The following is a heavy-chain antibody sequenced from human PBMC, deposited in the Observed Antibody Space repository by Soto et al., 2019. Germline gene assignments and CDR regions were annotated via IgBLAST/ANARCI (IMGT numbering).Heavy chain of an antibody. V-gene: IGHV1-18*01. CDR3: ARARAPIPDGNWCDP. J-gene: IGHJ5*02. CDR2: ISAYNGNT. CDR1: GYTFTSYG. Sequence: QVQLVQSGAEVKKPGASVKVSCKASGYTFTSYGISWVRQAPGQGLEWMGWISAYNGNTNYAQKLQGRGTMTPDTHTSTAYMELRRLRSDATAVYYCARARAPIPDGNWCDPWGQGTLVTASS.